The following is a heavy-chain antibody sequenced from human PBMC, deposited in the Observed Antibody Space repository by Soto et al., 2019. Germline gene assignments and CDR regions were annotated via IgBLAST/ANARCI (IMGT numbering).Heavy chain of an antibody. V-gene: IGHV3-15*01. CDR1: LFTFSNAW. CDR3: TTDLQQYYYGMDV. Sequence: PGGSLRLSCAASLFTFSNAWISWVPQALGKGLEWVGRIKSKTDGGTTDYAAPVKGRFTISRDDSKNTLYLQMNSLKSEDTAVYYCTTDLQQYYYGMDVWGQGTTVTVS. CDR2: IKSKTDGGTT. J-gene: IGHJ6*02.